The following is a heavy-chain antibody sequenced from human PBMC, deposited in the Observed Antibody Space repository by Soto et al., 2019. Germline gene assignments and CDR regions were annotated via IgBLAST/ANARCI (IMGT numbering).Heavy chain of an antibody. CDR3: ARGGDRNYYYYMDV. V-gene: IGHV1-3*01. D-gene: IGHD3-10*01. Sequence: GASVKVSCKASGYTFTSYAMHWVRQAPGQRLEWMGWINAGNGNAKYSQKFQGRVTMTRDTSASTAYMELRSLRSDDTAVYYCARGGDRNYYYYMDVWGKGTTVTVSS. CDR1: GYTFTSYA. CDR2: INAGNGNA. J-gene: IGHJ6*03.